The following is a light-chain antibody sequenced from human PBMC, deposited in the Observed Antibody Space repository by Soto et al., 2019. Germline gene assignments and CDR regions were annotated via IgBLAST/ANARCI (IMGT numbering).Light chain of an antibody. CDR1: SSDLGDYDY. Sequence: QSALTQPPSASGSPGQSVTISCTGTSSDLGDYDYVSWYQQRPGKAPKLMIYEVNKRPSGVPDRCSGSKSGNTASLTVTGLQAEAEDHYYCCSYAGSNNLIFGGGTKLTVL. CDR3: CSYAGSNNLI. J-gene: IGLJ2*01. CDR2: EVN. V-gene: IGLV2-8*01.